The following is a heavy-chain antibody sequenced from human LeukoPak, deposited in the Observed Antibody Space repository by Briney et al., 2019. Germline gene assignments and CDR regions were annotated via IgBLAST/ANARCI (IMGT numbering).Heavy chain of an antibody. J-gene: IGHJ6*03. Sequence: GSLRLSCAASGFTFSGYWMTWVRQAPGEGLEWVANIKQDGSEKYYVDSVKGRITISRDNAKNSLYLQMNSLRAEDTAVYFCARYGAAPAAFYYYYMDVWGTGTTVTVSS. CDR3: ARYGAAPAAFYYYYMDV. V-gene: IGHV3-7*01. CDR1: GFTFSGYW. CDR2: IKQDGSEK. D-gene: IGHD2-2*01.